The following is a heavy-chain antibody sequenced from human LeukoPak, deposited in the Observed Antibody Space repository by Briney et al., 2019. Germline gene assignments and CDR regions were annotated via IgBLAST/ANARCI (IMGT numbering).Heavy chain of an antibody. CDR1: GFSFSSYW. V-gene: IGHV3-74*01. J-gene: IGHJ3*02. D-gene: IGHD3-22*01. Sequence: GGSLRLSCAASGFSFSSYWMHWVRQGPGKGLVWVSRINSDGSSTSYADSVKGRFTISRDNAKNTLYLQMNSLRAEDTAVYYCARHSYYYDSRGYYSDAFGIWGQGTMVTVSS. CDR3: ARHSYYYDSRGYYSDAFGI. CDR2: INSDGSST.